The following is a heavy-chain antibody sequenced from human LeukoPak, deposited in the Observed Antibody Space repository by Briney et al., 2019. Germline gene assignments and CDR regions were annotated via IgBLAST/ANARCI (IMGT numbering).Heavy chain of an antibody. CDR3: ARHDYGAKWFDP. CDR1: GGSISSRGYY. J-gene: IGHJ5*02. CDR2: VYYSGST. Sequence: KPSETLSLTCTVSGGSISSRGYYWGWIRQPPGKGLEWIGNVYYSGSTYYNPSLKSRVSISVDTSKNQYSLKLSSVTAADTAVYYCARHDYGAKWFDPWGQGTLVTVSS. D-gene: IGHD4-17*01. V-gene: IGHV4-39*01.